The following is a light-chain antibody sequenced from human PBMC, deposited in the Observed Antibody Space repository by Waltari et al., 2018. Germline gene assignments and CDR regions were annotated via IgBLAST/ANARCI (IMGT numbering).Light chain of an antibody. Sequence: VLTQSPATLSLAPGERAALSCRASQCVSNYFAWYQRKSGQAPRLPIYDASKRATGIPARFSGGGSGTDFTLTISSLEPEDFAVYYCQQRSDWLLTFGGGTKVEIK. V-gene: IGKV3-11*01. CDR2: DAS. CDR1: QCVSNY. CDR3: QQRSDWLLT. J-gene: IGKJ4*01.